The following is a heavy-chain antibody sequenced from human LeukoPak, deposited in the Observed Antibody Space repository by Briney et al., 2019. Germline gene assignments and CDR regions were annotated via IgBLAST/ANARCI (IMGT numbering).Heavy chain of an antibody. Sequence: GSLRLSCAASGFPFSSYDMHWVRQATGKGLEWVSAIGTAGDTYYPGSVKGRFTISRENAKNSLYLQMNSLRAGDTAVYYCARGRSMIVVAPYYGMDVWGQGTTVTVSS. CDR1: GFPFSSYD. CDR3: ARGRSMIVVAPYYGMDV. CDR2: IGTAGDT. V-gene: IGHV3-13*01. J-gene: IGHJ6*02. D-gene: IGHD3-22*01.